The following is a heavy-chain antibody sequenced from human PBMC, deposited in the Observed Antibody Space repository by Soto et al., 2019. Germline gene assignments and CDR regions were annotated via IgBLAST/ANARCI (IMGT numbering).Heavy chain of an antibody. CDR3: ARDGHYYDSSAHRVAFDI. CDR2: IYYSGST. Sequence: SETLSLTCTVSGGSISSGGYYWSWIRQHPGKGLEWIGYIYYSGSTYYNPSLKSRVTISVDTSKNQFSLKLSSVTAADTAVYYCARDGHYYDSSAHRVAFDIWGQGTMVTVSS. CDR1: GGSISSGGYY. J-gene: IGHJ3*02. V-gene: IGHV4-31*03. D-gene: IGHD3-22*01.